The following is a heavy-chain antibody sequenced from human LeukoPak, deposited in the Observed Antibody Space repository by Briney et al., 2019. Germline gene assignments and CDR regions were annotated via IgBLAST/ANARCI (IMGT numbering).Heavy chain of an antibody. J-gene: IGHJ4*02. V-gene: IGHV1-46*01. CDR2: INPSGGST. CDR3: ARVRHVDIVARGAFDY. CDR1: GYTFTSYY. Sequence: ASVKVSCKASGYTFTSYYMHWVRQAPGQGLEWMGIINPSGGSTSYAQKFQGRVTMTRDTSTSTVYMELSSLRSEDTAVYYCARVRHVDIVARGAFDYWGQGTLVTVSS. D-gene: IGHD5-12*01.